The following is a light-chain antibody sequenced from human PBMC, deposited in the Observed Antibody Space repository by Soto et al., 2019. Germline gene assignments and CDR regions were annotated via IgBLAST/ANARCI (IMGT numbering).Light chain of an antibody. Sequence: DIQMTQSASSLSASVGDRVTITCRASQSIGNYLNWYQQKPGKAPKFLIYAASSLQSGVPSRFSGSGSGTDLTLTISSLQPEDFATYYCQQSYSSPYTFGQGTKLEIK. CDR3: QQSYSSPYT. V-gene: IGKV1-39*01. CDR2: AAS. J-gene: IGKJ2*01. CDR1: QSIGNY.